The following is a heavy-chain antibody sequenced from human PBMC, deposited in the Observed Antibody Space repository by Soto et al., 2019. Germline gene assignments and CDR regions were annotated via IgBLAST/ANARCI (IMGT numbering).Heavy chain of an antibody. CDR2: IHSGGTT. Sequence: EVQLVESGGGLVQPGGSLRLSCAGSGFSVSSSYMGWVRQAPGKGLEWISAIHSGGTTYDADSVKGRFTISRDTSKNTVDLQMNSLRVEDTAVYYCARDSNSPARFGYWGQGSLVIVSS. V-gene: IGHV3-66*01. J-gene: IGHJ4*02. CDR1: GFSVSSSY. CDR3: ARDSNSPARFGY.